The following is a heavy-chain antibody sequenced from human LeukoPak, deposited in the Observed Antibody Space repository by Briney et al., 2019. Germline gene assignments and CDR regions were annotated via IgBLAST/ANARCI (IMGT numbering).Heavy chain of an antibody. CDR2: IYYSGTT. D-gene: IGHD6-13*01. V-gene: IGHV4-39*01. Sequence: SETLSLTCTVSGGSMSSSSYYWGWIRQPPGKGLEWIGSIYYSGTTYYNPSLKSRVTISVDTSKNQFSLNLSSVTAADTAVYYCARGRSSSWYYYYYMDVWGKGTTVTVSS. J-gene: IGHJ6*03. CDR3: ARGRSSSWYYYYYMDV. CDR1: GGSMSSSSYY.